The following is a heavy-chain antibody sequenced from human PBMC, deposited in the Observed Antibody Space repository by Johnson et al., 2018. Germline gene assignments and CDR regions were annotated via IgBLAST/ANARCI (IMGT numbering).Heavy chain of an antibody. Sequence: VQLVQSGGGLVQPGRSLRLSCEGSGFSFDDYAMHWVRQAPGKGLEWVSGIYWNSGIIGYAVSGKGRFTISRDKSKNSLFLQMTSLSAEDSALYSCARSRGHYYYYYMDVWGKGTTVTVSS. CDR3: ARSRGHYYYYYMDV. D-gene: IGHD3-10*01. CDR2: IYWNSGII. CDR1: GFSFDDYA. V-gene: IGHV3-9*01. J-gene: IGHJ6*03.